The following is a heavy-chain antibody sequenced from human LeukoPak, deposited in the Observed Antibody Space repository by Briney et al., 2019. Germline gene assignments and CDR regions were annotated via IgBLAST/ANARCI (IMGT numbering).Heavy chain of an antibody. CDR3: AKDFRRRYSSGWWFDY. CDR1: GFTFRDYA. J-gene: IGHJ4*02. D-gene: IGHD6-19*01. CDR2: IRNNGADT. V-gene: IGHV3-23*01. Sequence: GGSLRLSCAASGFTFRDYAMSWVRQAPGKGLEWVSMIRNNGADTYYADSVKGRFTISRDNSKNTLYLQMNSLRAEDTAVYYCAKDFRRRYSSGWWFDYWGQGTLATVSS.